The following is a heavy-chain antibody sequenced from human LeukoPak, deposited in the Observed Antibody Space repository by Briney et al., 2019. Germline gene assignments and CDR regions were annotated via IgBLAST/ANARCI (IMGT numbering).Heavy chain of an antibody. Sequence: GGSLRLSCAASGFTFSTHSMNWVRQAPGKGLEWVSSIGGSSTSIYYADSAKGRFTISRDNAKNSLFLQMNSLRAEDTAVYYCARETSEAFDYWGRGTLVTVSS. V-gene: IGHV3-21*01. CDR2: IGGSSTSI. D-gene: IGHD1-14*01. CDR1: GFTFSTHS. J-gene: IGHJ4*02. CDR3: ARETSEAFDY.